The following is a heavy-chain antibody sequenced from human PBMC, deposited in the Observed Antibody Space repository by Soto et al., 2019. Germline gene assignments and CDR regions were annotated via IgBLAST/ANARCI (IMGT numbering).Heavy chain of an antibody. Sequence: EVQLLESGGGLVRPGGSLRLSCAASGFTFSSYAMSWVRQAPGKGLEWVSAISGSGGSTYYADSVKGRFTVSRDNSKNTLYLPMTSLRAEDTAVYYCAKRIAAAGTTALDVWGQGTTVTVSS. CDR1: GFTFSSYA. CDR3: AKRIAAAGTTALDV. V-gene: IGHV3-23*01. D-gene: IGHD6-13*01. J-gene: IGHJ6*02. CDR2: ISGSGGST.